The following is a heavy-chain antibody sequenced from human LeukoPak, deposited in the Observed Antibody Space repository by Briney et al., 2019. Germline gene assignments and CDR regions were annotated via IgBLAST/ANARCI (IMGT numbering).Heavy chain of an antibody. V-gene: IGHV3-30*03. CDR1: GFTFSSYV. J-gene: IGHJ4*02. CDR2: ISSDENNK. Sequence: GGSLRLSRAASGFTFSSYVMHWVRQAPGKGLEWVALISSDENNKYHADSVRGRFTISRDNSKNTLFLQMNSLRPEDTAVYYCASKWFCGGDCYYQIDFWGQGILVTVSS. D-gene: IGHD2-21*02. CDR3: ASKWFCGGDCYYQIDF.